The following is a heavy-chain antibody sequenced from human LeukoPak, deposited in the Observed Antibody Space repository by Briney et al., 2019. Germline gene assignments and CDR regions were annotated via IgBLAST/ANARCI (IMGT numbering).Heavy chain of an antibody. Sequence: GGSLRLSCAASGFTFSSYAMNWVRQAPGKGLEWVSAISGSGGSTYYADSVKGRFSISRDNSKNTLYLQMNSLRAEDTAVYYCARGNYYYDSSGSDKLDCWGQGTLVTVSS. D-gene: IGHD3-22*01. V-gene: IGHV3-23*01. CDR2: ISGSGGST. CDR3: ARGNYYYDSSGSDKLDC. J-gene: IGHJ4*02. CDR1: GFTFSSYA.